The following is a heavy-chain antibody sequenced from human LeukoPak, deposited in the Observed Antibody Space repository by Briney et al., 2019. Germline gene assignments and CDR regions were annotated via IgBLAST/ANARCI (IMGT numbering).Heavy chain of an antibody. D-gene: IGHD1-26*01. V-gene: IGHV3-30*04. Sequence: GGSLRLSCAASGFTFSSYAMHWVRQAPGMGLEWVAVISYDGSNKYYADSVKGRFTISRDNAKNSLYLQMNSLRAEDTALYFCAKKAQYNGNYPLDYWGQGTLVTVSS. CDR3: AKKAQYNGNYPLDY. CDR2: ISYDGSNK. J-gene: IGHJ4*02. CDR1: GFTFSSYA.